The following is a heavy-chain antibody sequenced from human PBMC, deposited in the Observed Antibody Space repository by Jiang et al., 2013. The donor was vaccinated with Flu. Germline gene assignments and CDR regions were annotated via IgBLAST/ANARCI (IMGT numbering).Heavy chain of an antibody. D-gene: IGHD3-10*01. Sequence: KPTQTLTLTCTFSGFSLTTMGVGVGWIRQSPGKALEWLALIYWDDDKSYSPSLKSRLTITKDTSRNQVVLTMANMDPVDTATYHCAHNWRRGATGASYSSGSFRFNWFDPWGQGILVTVSS. CDR3: AHNWRRGATGASYSSGSFRFNWFDP. V-gene: IGHV2-5*02. J-gene: IGHJ5*02. CDR1: GFSLTTMGVG. CDR2: IYWDDDK.